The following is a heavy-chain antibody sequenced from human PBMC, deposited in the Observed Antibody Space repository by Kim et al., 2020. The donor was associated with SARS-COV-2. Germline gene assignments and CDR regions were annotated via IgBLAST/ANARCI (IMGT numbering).Heavy chain of an antibody. J-gene: IGHJ3*02. CDR2: ISGSGGST. D-gene: IGHD6-13*01. CDR3: AKRPSYCSSWYSAFDI. V-gene: IGHV3-23*01. Sequence: GGSLRLSCAASGFTFSSYAMSWVRQAPGKGLEWVSTISGSGGSTYYADSVKGRFTISRDNSKNTLYLQMSSLRAGDTAVYYCAKRPSYCSSWYSAFDIWGQGTVVTVSS. CDR1: GFTFSSYA.